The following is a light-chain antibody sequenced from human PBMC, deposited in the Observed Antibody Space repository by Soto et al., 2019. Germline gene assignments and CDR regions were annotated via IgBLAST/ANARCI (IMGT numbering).Light chain of an antibody. CDR2: CAF. J-gene: IGKJ4*01. CDR1: QSVRNN. V-gene: IGKV3-15*01. CDR3: QQYKNWPPLT. Sequence: EIMMTQSPATLSVSPGESATLSCRASQSVRNNLAWYQQKPGQAPRLLIYCAFTRATGIPARFSGSGSGTEFTLTISSLQSEDFAVYYCQQYKNWPPLTFGGGTKVEIK.